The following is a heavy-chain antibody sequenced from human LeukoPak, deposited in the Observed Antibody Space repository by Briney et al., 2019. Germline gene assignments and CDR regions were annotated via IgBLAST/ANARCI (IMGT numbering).Heavy chain of an antibody. Sequence: PSETLSLTCTVSGYSISSGYYWGWIRQPPGKGLEWIGSIYHSGSTYYNPSLKSRVTISVDTSKNQFSLKLSSVTAADTAVYYCAREIRVAGFDYWGQGTLVTVSS. CDR2: IYHSGST. CDR3: AREIRVAGFDY. V-gene: IGHV4-38-2*02. CDR1: GYSISSGYY. J-gene: IGHJ4*02. D-gene: IGHD6-19*01.